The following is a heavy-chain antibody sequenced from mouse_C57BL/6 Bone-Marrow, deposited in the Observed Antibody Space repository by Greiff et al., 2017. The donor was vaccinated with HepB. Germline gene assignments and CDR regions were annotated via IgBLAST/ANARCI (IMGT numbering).Heavy chain of an antibody. J-gene: IGHJ3*01. V-gene: IGHV2-5*01. D-gene: IGHD1-1*01. Sequence: VKLVESGPGLVQPSQSLSITCTVSGFSLTSYGVHWVRQSPGKGLEWLGVIWRGGSTDYNAAFMSRLSITKDNSKSQVFFKMNSLQADDTAIYYCAKPIHYYGSSPFAYWGQGTLVTVSA. CDR1: GFSLTSYG. CDR3: AKPIHYYGSSPFAY. CDR2: IWRGGST.